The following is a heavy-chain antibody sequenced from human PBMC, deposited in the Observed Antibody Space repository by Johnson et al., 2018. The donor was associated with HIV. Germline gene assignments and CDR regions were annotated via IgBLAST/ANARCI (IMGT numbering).Heavy chain of an antibody. CDR3: AKDKSNAFDI. CDR1: GFTVSSNY. Sequence: EQLVEYGGGLIQPGGSLRLSCAASGFTVSSNYMSWVRQAPGKGLEWVSLIYSGGSTYYADSVKGRFTISRDDSRNTLHLQMNSLRAEDTAVYYCAKDKSNAFDIWGQGTMVTVSS. CDR2: IYSGGST. J-gene: IGHJ3*02. V-gene: IGHV3-53*01.